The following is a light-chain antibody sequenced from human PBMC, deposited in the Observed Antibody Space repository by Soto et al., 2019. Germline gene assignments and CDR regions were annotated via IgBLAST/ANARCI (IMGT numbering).Light chain of an antibody. CDR3: QQRSSWPPIT. V-gene: IGKV3-11*01. CDR2: DAS. Sequence: EIVLTQSPGTLSLSPGERATLSCRASQSVTTTYLAWYQHKPGQAPRLLIYDASDRATGIPARFSGSGSGTDFTLTISGLEPEDFAVYYCQQRSSWPPITFGQGTRLEIK. CDR1: QSVTTTY. J-gene: IGKJ5*01.